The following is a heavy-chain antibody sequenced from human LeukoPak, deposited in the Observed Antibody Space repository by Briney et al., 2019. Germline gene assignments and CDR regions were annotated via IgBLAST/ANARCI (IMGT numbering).Heavy chain of an antibody. CDR2: IYPGDSDT. Sequence: GESLKISCKGSEYSFTNYWIGWVRQMPGKGLERMGIIYPGDSDTRYSPSFQGQVTISADKSINTAYLQWSSLRASDTAMYYCATARWFTYFDLWGRGTLVTVTS. J-gene: IGHJ2*01. CDR3: ATARWFTYFDL. CDR1: EYSFTNYW. D-gene: IGHD2-15*01. V-gene: IGHV5-51*01.